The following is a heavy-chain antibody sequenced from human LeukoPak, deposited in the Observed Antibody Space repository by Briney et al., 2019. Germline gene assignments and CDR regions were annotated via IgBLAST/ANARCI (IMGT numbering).Heavy chain of an antibody. CDR2: IYHSGST. CDR3: ARGWSGYYDYYMDV. Sequence: SQTLSLTCTVSGCSISSGGYYWSCIRQPPGKGLGWIGYIYHSGSTYYNPSLKSRVTISVDRSKNQFSLKLSSVTAADTAVYYCARGWSGYYDYYMDVWGKGTTVTVSS. D-gene: IGHD3-3*01. V-gene: IGHV4-30-2*01. J-gene: IGHJ6*03. CDR1: GCSISSGGYY.